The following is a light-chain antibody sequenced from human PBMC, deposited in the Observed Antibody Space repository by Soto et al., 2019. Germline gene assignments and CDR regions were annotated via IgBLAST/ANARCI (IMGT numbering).Light chain of an antibody. CDR1: RSNIGNNP. CDR2: SNN. V-gene: IGLV1-44*01. Sequence: QSVLTQPPSASGTPGQRVTISCSGSRSNIGNNPVNWYQQLPGAAPKLLIHSNNQRPSGVPDRFSGSKSGTSASLAISGLQSEVEADYYCAAWDDSLNGYVLGTGTKVTVL. J-gene: IGLJ1*01. CDR3: AAWDDSLNGYV.